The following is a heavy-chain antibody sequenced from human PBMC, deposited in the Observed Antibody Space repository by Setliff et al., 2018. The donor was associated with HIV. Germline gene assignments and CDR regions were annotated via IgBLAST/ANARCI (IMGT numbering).Heavy chain of an antibody. CDR2: IYYRGSA. V-gene: IGHV4-39*07. D-gene: IGHD3-10*02. CDR1: GGSITTTNYY. Sequence: PSETLSLTCTVSGGSITTTNYYWGWVRQSPGKGLEWTGVIYYRGSAYYNLSLQSRVTLSVDTSKNSFSLHLTSVTAADTAVYYCARVQYHYVNNGDSYYFTHWGHGTLVTVSS. CDR3: ARVQYHYVNNGDSYYFTH. J-gene: IGHJ4*01.